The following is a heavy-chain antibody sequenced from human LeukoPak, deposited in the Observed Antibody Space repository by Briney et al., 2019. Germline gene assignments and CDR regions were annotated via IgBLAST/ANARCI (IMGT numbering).Heavy chain of an antibody. Sequence: PSETLSLTCTVSGGSISSSSYYWGWIRQPPGKGLEWIGNIYYSGSTYYNPSLKGRVTISVDTSKNQFSLKLTSVTAADTAVYYCARQTRYWEPPGFDYWGQGTLVTVSS. CDR2: IYYSGST. CDR3: ARQTRYWEPPGFDY. CDR1: GGSISSSSYY. D-gene: IGHD1-26*01. V-gene: IGHV4-39*01. J-gene: IGHJ4*02.